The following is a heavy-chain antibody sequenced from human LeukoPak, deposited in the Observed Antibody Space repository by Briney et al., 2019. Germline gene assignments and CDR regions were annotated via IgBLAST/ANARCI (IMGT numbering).Heavy chain of an antibody. CDR3: ARVGLGGCTGCFWYFDL. D-gene: IGHD3/OR15-3a*01. V-gene: IGHV4-4*02. Sequence: SGTLSLTCAVSRGSISSGHWWTWVRQSPGKGLEWFGEIYHTGNTNYNPSLKSRVTMSVDRTMNQFSLSLNSVTAADTAVYYCARVGLGGCTGCFWYFDLGGRGTLVTVSS. CDR2: IYHTGNT. CDR1: RGSISSGHW. J-gene: IGHJ2*01.